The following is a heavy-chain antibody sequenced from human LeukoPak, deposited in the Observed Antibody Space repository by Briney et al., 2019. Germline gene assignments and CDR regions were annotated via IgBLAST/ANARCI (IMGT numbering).Heavy chain of an antibody. CDR2: IYYSGST. J-gene: IGHJ2*01. D-gene: IGHD6-13*01. CDR3: ARRRRLMAAARPGSYWYFDL. V-gene: IGHV4-59*08. CDR1: GGSISSYY. Sequence: PSETLSLTCTVSGGSISSYYWSWIRQPPGKGLEWIGYIYYSGSTNYNPSLKSRVTISVDTSKNQFSLKLSSVTAADTAVYYCARRRRLMAAARPGSYWYFDLWGRGTLVTVSS.